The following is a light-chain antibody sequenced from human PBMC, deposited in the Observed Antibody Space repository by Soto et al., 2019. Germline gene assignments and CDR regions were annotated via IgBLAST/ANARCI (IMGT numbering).Light chain of an antibody. CDR3: QQRSNWPWT. V-gene: IGKV3-11*01. CDR1: PSVSSY. J-gene: IGKJ1*01. Sequence: IVLTQSPGTLSLSPGERATLSCRASPSVSSYLAWYQQKAGQAPRLLIYDASNRATGIPARFSGSGSGTDFTLTISSLEPEDFAVYYCQQRSNWPWTFGQGTKVEIK. CDR2: DAS.